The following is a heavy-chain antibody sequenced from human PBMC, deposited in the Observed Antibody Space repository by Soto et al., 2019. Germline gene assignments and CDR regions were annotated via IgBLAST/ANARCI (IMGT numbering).Heavy chain of an antibody. CDR1: GYSFTSYW. V-gene: IGHV5-51*01. Sequence: GESLQISNRGSGYSFTSYWIGWVRQMPGKGLEWMGIIYPGDSDTRYSPSFQGQVTISADKSISTAYLQWSSLKASDTAMYYCARAAAGIYYYYYYGMDVWGQGTTVTVSS. J-gene: IGHJ6*02. CDR3: ARAAAGIYYYYYYGMDV. CDR2: IYPGDSDT. D-gene: IGHD6-13*01.